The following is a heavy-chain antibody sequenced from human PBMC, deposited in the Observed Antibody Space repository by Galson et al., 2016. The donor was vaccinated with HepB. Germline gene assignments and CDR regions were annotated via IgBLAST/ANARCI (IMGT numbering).Heavy chain of an antibody. CDR1: GFSLTTDGVG. CDR3: AHSTYGSGSYLGVYWFDP. Sequence: PALVKPTQTLTLTCTFSGFSLTTDGVGVGWIRQPPGEALEWLALIYWADDKRYSPSLKRRLTITKDTSKNQVVLTMTTLDPVDKATYSCAHSTYGSGSYLGVYWFDPWGQGTLVTVSS. V-gene: IGHV2-5*02. D-gene: IGHD3-10*01. CDR2: IYWADDK. J-gene: IGHJ5*02.